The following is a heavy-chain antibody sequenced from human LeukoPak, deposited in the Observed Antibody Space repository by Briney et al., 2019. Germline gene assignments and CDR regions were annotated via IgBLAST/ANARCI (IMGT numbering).Heavy chain of an antibody. D-gene: IGHD5-12*01. J-gene: IGHJ4*02. CDR3: ARDSARGYSGYDPGY. CDR2: INWNGGST. CDR1: GFTFDDYG. V-gene: IGHV3-20*01. Sequence: GGSLRLSCAASGFTFDDYGMSWVRQAPGKGLEWVSGINWNGGSTGYADSVKGRFTISRDNAKNSLYLQMNSLRAEDTALYHCARDSARGYSGYDPGYWGQGTLVTVSS.